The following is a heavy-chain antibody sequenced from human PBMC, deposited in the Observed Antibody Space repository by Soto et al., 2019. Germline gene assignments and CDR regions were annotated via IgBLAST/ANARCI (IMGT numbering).Heavy chain of an antibody. Sequence: PSETLSLTCTVPGGSISSGDYYWSWVRQPPGRGLEWIGYIYYSGSTYYNPSLKSRVTISVDTSKNQFSLKLSSVTAADTAVYYRAREVAKLLWFGEEFDYWGQGTLVTVSS. J-gene: IGHJ4*02. D-gene: IGHD3-10*01. V-gene: IGHV4-30-4*01. CDR2: IYYSGST. CDR3: AREVAKLLWFGEEFDY. CDR1: GGSISSGDYY.